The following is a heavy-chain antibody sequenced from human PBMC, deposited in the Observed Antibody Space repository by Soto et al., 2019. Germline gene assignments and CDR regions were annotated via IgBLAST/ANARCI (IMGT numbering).Heavy chain of an antibody. CDR2: MKSRSDGGTT. V-gene: IGHV3-15*01. Sequence: EVQLVESGGGLVKPGGSLRLSCAASGFTFNNAWMSWVRQAPGKGLEWVGRMKSRSDGGTTDYGAPVKGRFTISRDDAKNTLYLQMNNLKSEDTAVYYCTTDYGSAIYSEHWGQGNLVTVSS. CDR3: TTDYGSAIYSEH. J-gene: IGHJ4*01. D-gene: IGHD3-10*01. CDR1: GFTFNNAW.